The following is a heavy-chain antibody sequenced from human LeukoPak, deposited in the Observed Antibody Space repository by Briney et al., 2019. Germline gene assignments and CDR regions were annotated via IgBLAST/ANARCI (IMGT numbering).Heavy chain of an antibody. V-gene: IGHV3-48*03. CDR3: AREPLLEYFDY. D-gene: IGHD3-10*01. CDR2: ISSSGSTI. CDR1: GFTFSSYE. J-gene: IGHJ4*02. Sequence: GGSLRLSCAASGFTFSSYEMNWVRQAPGRGLEWVSYISSSGSTIYYADSVKGRFTISRDNAKNSLYLQMNSLRAEDTAVYYCAREPLLEYFDYWGQGTLVTVSS.